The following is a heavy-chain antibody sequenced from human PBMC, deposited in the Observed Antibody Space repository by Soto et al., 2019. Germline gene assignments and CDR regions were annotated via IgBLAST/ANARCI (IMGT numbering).Heavy chain of an antibody. CDR1: GGSISSDSYY. CDR2: ISYSGST. J-gene: IGHJ6*02. CDR3: ARRLYYDSSGFEGGGMDV. V-gene: IGHV4-39*01. Sequence: SETLSLTCTVPGGSISSDSYYWGWIRQSPEKGLEWIASISYSGSTYYNPTLKSRLIISVDTSKSQFSLKLSSVTAADTAVYYCARRLYYDSSGFEGGGMDVWGQGTTVTVSS. D-gene: IGHD3-22*01.